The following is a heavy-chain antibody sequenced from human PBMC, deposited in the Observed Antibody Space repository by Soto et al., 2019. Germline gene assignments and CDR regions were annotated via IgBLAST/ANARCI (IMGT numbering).Heavy chain of an antibody. D-gene: IGHD2-15*01. Sequence: SETLSLTCTVSGGSISRGGYYWSWIRQHPGKGLEWIGYIYYSGSTYYNPSLKSRVTIPVDTSKNQFSLKLGSVTAADTAVYYCARDCSGGSCSPLYYYYGMDVWGQGTTVTVSS. J-gene: IGHJ6*02. CDR1: GGSISRGGYY. CDR2: IYYSGST. CDR3: ARDCSGGSCSPLYYYYGMDV. V-gene: IGHV4-31*03.